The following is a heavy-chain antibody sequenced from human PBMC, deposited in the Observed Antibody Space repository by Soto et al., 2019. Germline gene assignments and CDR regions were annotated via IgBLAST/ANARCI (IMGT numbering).Heavy chain of an antibody. D-gene: IGHD3-22*01. CDR3: ARDARRYYDSSGYYSNWFDP. J-gene: IGHJ5*02. CDR1: GGTFSSYA. CDR2: IIPIFGTA. V-gene: IGHV1-69*01. Sequence: QVQLVQSGAEVKKPGSSVKVSCKASGGTFSSYAISWVRQAPGRGLEWMGGIIPIFGTANYAQKFQGRVTITADESTSTAYMELSSLRSEDTAVYYCARDARRYYDSSGYYSNWFDPWGQGTLVTVSS.